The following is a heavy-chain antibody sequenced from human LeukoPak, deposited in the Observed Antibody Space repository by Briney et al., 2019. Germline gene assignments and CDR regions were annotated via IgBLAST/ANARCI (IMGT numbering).Heavy chain of an antibody. V-gene: IGHV4-59*01. CDR1: GCSITGYH. CDR2: IYYTGST. Sequence: SETLSLTCTVSGCSITGYHWSWIRQPPGKGLECIGFIYYTGSTNYNPSLKSRVTISVDTSKNQFSLKLSSVTAADTAVYYCARGIAAAGQFRFDYWGQGTLVTVSS. D-gene: IGHD6-13*01. CDR3: ARGIAAAGQFRFDY. J-gene: IGHJ4*02.